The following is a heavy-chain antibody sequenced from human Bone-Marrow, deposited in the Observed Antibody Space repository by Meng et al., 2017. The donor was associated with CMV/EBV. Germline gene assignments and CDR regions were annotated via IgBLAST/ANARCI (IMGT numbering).Heavy chain of an antibody. Sequence: GSLRLSCAVYGGSFSGYYWSWIRQPPGKGLEWIGEINHSGSTNYNPSLKSRVTISVDTSKNQFSRKLSSVTAADTAVYYCARGRRYCSSTSCYKGGYYYYYGMDVWGQGTTVTVSS. CDR1: GGSFSGYY. V-gene: IGHV4-34*01. D-gene: IGHD2-2*02. CDR2: INHSGST. J-gene: IGHJ6*02. CDR3: ARGRRYCSSTSCYKGGYYYYYGMDV.